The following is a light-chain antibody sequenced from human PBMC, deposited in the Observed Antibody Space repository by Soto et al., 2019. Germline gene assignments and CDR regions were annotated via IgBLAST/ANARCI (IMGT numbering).Light chain of an antibody. CDR2: KAS. CDR3: QHYNTYPWT. CDR1: QSISSW. V-gene: IGKV1-5*03. Sequence: DIQMTQSPSTLSASVGDRVTITCRASQSISSWLAWYQQKPGKAPKLLIYKASTLESGVPSRFSGSGSGTEFTLTISSLQPDDFAPYYCQHYNTYPWTFGQGTKVEV. J-gene: IGKJ1*01.